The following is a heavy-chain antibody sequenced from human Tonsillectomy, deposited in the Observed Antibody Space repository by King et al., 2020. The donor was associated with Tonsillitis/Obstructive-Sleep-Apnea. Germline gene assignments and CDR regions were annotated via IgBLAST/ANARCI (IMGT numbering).Heavy chain of an antibody. Sequence: VQLQQWGAGLLKPSETLSLTCAVYGGSFSGYYWSWIRQPPGKGLEWIGEIINGGSTHYNPSLTSRVTISGDTSKNQFSLKLSSVTAADTAVYYCARGHTAMWYFDYWGQGTLVTVSS. V-gene: IGHV4-34*12. CDR3: ARGHTAMWYFDY. J-gene: IGHJ4*02. D-gene: IGHD5-18*01. CDR1: GGSFSGYY. CDR2: IINGGST.